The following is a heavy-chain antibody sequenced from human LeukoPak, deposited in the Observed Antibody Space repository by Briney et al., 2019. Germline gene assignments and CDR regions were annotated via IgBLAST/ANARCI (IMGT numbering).Heavy chain of an antibody. V-gene: IGHV4-34*01. CDR1: GGSFSGYY. CDR3: ARGPPLVRLGYYYEGYYFDY. J-gene: IGHJ4*02. CDR2: INHSGST. D-gene: IGHD3-22*01. Sequence: PSETLSLTCAVYGGSFSGYYWSWIRQPPGKGLEWMGEINHSGSTNYNPSLKSRVTISVDTSKNQFSLKLSSVTAADTAVYYCARGPPLVRLGYYYEGYYFDYWGQGTLVTVSS.